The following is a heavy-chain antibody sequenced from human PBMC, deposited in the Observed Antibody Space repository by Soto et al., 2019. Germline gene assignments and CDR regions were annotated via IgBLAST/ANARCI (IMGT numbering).Heavy chain of an antibody. CDR3: ARDAGYFDY. Sequence: SETLSLNWAVSDYSISSGYYWGWIRQPPGKGLEWIGSIYHSGSTYYNPSLKSRVTISVDTSKNQFSLKLSSVTAADTAVYYCARDAGYFDYWGQGTLVTVSS. J-gene: IGHJ4*02. D-gene: IGHD6-13*01. CDR1: DYSISSGYY. V-gene: IGHV4-38-2*02. CDR2: IYHSGST.